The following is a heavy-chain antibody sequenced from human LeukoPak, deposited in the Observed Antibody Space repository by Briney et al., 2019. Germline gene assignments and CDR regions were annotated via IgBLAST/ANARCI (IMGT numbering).Heavy chain of an antibody. CDR3: ARAKGRHLPSPPYYFDY. Sequence: PSQTLSLTCTVSGGSISSGGYYWSWIRQHPGKGLEWIGYIYHSGSTYYNPSLKSRVTISVDRSKNQLSLKLSSVTAADTAVYYCARAKGRHLPSPPYYFDYWGQGTLVTVSS. J-gene: IGHJ4*02. CDR1: GGSISSGGYY. CDR2: IYHSGST. V-gene: IGHV4-30-2*01.